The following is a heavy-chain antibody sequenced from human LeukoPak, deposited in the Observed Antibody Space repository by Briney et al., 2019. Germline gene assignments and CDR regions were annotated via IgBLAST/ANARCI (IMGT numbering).Heavy chain of an antibody. D-gene: IGHD6-19*01. CDR1: GGSFNNYY. CDR2: INHSGST. CDR3: ARGDIAVAQYFFDY. J-gene: IGHJ4*02. V-gene: IGHV4-34*01. Sequence: PSVTLSLTCAVYGGSFNNYYWSWIRQPPGKGLEWIGEINHSGSTNYNPSLKSRVTISVDTSKNQFSLKLSSVTAADTAVYYCARGDIAVAQYFFDYWGQGTLVTVSS.